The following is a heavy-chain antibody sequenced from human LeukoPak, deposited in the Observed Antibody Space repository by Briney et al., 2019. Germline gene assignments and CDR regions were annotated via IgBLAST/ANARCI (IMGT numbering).Heavy chain of an antibody. CDR1: GFTFSSY. Sequence: GSLRLSCAASGFTFSSYWSWIRQPPGKGLEWIGEINHSGSTNYNPSLKSRVTISVDTSKNQFSLKLSSVTAADTAVYYCARARPARRVDYWGQGTLVTVSS. J-gene: IGHJ4*02. CDR2: INHSGST. V-gene: IGHV4-34*01. CDR3: ARARPARRVDY. D-gene: IGHD3-10*01.